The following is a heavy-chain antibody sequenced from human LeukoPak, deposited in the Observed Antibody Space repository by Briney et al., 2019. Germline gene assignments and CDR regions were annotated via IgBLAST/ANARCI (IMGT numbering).Heavy chain of an antibody. V-gene: IGHV3-48*02. J-gene: IGHJ3*02. CDR3: ARGPSGSYIDAFDI. CDR1: RFTFCSYS. CDR2: ISSSGNAI. Sequence: GGSLRLSCAASRFTFCSYSMDWVRQAPGQRLERVSYISSSGNAIYYADSVKGRFTISRDNAKNSLYLQMNSLRDEDTAVYYCARGPSGSYIDAFDIWGQGALVTVSS. D-gene: IGHD1-26*01.